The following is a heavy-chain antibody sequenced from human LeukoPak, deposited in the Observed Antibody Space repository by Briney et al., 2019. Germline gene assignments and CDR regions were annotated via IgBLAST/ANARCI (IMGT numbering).Heavy chain of an antibody. CDR2: IYSGGST. D-gene: IGHD6-19*01. V-gene: IGHV3-66*02. J-gene: IGHJ4*02. Sequence: GGSLRLSCAASGFTVSSNYMTWVRQAPGKGLEWVSVIYSGGSTYYADSVKGRFTISRDNSKNTLYLQMNSLRAEDTAVYYCASEAVAAPGYWGQGTLVTVSS. CDR1: GFTVSSNY. CDR3: ASEAVAAPGY.